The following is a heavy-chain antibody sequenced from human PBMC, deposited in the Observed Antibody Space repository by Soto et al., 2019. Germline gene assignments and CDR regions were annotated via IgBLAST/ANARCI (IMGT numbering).Heavy chain of an antibody. CDR1: GGSISSGGYY. CDR3: ARDLARAGWFGEQHYYYYGMDV. D-gene: IGHD3-10*01. Sequence: SETLSLTCTVSGGSISSGGYYWSWIRQHPGKGLEWIGYIYYSGSTYYNPSLKSRVTISVDTSKNQFSLKLSSVTAADTAVYYCARDLARAGWFGEQHYYYYGMDVWGQGTTVTVSS. J-gene: IGHJ6*02. CDR2: IYYSGST. V-gene: IGHV4-31*03.